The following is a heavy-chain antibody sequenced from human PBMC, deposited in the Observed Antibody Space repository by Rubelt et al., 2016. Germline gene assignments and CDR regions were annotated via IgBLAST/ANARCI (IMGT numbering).Heavy chain of an antibody. Sequence: QVQLQESGPRLVKPSETLSLNCSVSGDSIRRSSYDWGWIRQPPGKGLEWIGNIWHSRTTSYNPSLTRRATISVDTSKNQFSLKLSSVTAAETAVYYCAREHRSEWNDAFDIWGQGTMVIVSS. CDR3: AREHRSEWNDAFDI. CDR2: IWHSRTT. CDR1: GDSIRRSSYD. V-gene: IGHV4-39*07. J-gene: IGHJ3*02. D-gene: IGHD3-3*01.